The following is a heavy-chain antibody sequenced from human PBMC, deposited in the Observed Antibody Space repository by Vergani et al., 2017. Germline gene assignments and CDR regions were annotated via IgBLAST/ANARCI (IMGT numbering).Heavy chain of an antibody. Sequence: QVQLVQSGAEVKKPGSSVKVSCKASGGTFSSYTISWVRQAPGQGLEWMGRIIPILGIANYAQKFQGRVTITADKSTSTAYMELSSLRSEDTAVYYCASAPYSGGWSIGYWGQGTLVTVSS. CDR3: ASAPYSGGWSIGY. J-gene: IGHJ4*02. V-gene: IGHV1-69*02. D-gene: IGHD6-19*01. CDR1: GGTFSSYT. CDR2: IIPILGIA.